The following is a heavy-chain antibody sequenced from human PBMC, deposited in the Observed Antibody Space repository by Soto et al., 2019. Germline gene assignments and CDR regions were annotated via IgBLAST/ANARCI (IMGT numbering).Heavy chain of an antibody. D-gene: IGHD2-8*01. CDR3: ARDLGRYCTNGVCSGMDV. CDR2: INPNSGGT. Sequence: GASVKVSGEASGYTFTGYYIHWVRQAPGQGLEWMGWINPNSGGTNYAQKFQGRVTMTRDTSISTAYMELSRLRSDDTAVYYCARDLGRYCTNGVCSGMDVWGQGTTVTVSS. CDR1: GYTFTGYY. J-gene: IGHJ6*02. V-gene: IGHV1-2*02.